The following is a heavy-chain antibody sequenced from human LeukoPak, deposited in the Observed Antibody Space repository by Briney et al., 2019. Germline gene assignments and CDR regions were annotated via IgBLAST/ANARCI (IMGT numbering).Heavy chain of an antibody. D-gene: IGHD6-19*01. J-gene: IGHJ4*02. CDR2: IKSDGSST. Sequence: PGGSLRLSCAASGFTFSSYWMHWVRQAPGKGLVWVSRIKSDGSSTSYADSVKGRFSISRDNAKNTLYLQMNSPRAEDTAVYYCVRDKYSSGWADFDYWGQGTLVTVSS. CDR1: GFTFSSYW. V-gene: IGHV3-74*01. CDR3: VRDKYSSGWADFDY.